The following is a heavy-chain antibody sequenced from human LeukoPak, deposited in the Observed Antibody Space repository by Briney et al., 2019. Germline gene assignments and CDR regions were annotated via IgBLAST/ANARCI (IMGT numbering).Heavy chain of an antibody. CDR1: GGSISSGGYS. CDR2: IYHSGST. J-gene: IGHJ4*02. V-gene: IGHV4-30-2*01. Sequence: SQTLSLTRAVSGGSISSGGYSWSWIRQPPGKGLEWIGYIYHSGSTYYNPSLKSRVTISVDRSKNQFSLKLSSVTAADTAVYYCARGTPEYYFDYWGQGTLVTVSS. CDR3: ARGTPEYYFDY.